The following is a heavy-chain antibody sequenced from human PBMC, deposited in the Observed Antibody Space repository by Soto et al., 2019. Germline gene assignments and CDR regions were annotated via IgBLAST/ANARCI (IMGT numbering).Heavy chain of an antibody. CDR1: GFSFNEAW. V-gene: IGHV3-15*07. CDR3: TTGSVEGI. Sequence: EVQLVESAGGLVKPGGSLRLSCVASGFSFNEAWMNWVRQAPGEGLEWVGRIKTSAGGGAPDYAATVQGRFTISRDDSKTALYLHMNSLRTEDTAIYYCTTGSVEGIWGQGTTVTVSS. CDR2: IKTSAGGGAP. J-gene: IGHJ6*02. D-gene: IGHD2-15*01.